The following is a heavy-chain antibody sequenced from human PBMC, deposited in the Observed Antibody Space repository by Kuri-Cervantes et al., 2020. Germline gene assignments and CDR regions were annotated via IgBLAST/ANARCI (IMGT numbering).Heavy chain of an antibody. CDR2: ISGNGGST. CDR1: GYTFTSYA. V-gene: IGHV3-64*02. Sequence: SCKASGYTFTSYAMHWVRQAPGKGLEYVSAISGNGGSTYYADSVKGRFTISRDNSKNTLYLQMGSLRAEDMAVYYCAKESYSSSQRNYFDYWGQGTLVTVSS. CDR3: AKESYSSSQRNYFDY. D-gene: IGHD6-13*01. J-gene: IGHJ4*02.